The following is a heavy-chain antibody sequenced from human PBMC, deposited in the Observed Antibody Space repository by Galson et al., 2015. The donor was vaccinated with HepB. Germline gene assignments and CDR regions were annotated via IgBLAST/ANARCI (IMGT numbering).Heavy chain of an antibody. CDR1: GFTFSSYS. D-gene: IGHD3-9*01. Sequence: SLRLSCAASGFTFSSYSMNWVRQAPGKGLKWVSYISSSSSTIYYADSVKGRFTISRDNAKNSLYLQMNSLRAEDTAVYYCAREPTHYDILTGRTNFYYYYGRDVWGQGTPVTVSS. J-gene: IGHJ6*02. V-gene: IGHV3-48*01. CDR2: ISSSSSTI. CDR3: AREPTHYDILTGRTNFYYYYGRDV.